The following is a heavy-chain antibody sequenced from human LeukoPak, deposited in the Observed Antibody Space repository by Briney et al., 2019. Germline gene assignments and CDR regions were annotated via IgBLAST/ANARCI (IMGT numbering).Heavy chain of an antibody. CDR1: GFTFSTYG. J-gene: IGHJ6*02. Sequence: TGGSLRLSCAASGFTFSTYGMHWVRQAPGKGLEWVAVIWYDGSNKYYADSVKGRFTISRDISNNTLYLQVNSLRAEDTAVYYCARYTFVYSYGYGGYYYGMDVWGQGTTVTVSS. CDR3: ARYTFVYSYGYGGYYYGMDV. V-gene: IGHV3-33*01. CDR2: IWYDGSNK. D-gene: IGHD5-18*01.